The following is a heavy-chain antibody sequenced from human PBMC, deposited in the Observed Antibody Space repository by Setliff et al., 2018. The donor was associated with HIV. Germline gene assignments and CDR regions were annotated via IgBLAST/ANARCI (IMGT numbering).Heavy chain of an antibody. CDR2: IIPFFGTA. J-gene: IGHJ6*03. Sequence: SVKVSCKASGGTFNNYGISWVRQAPGQGLEWMGGIIPFFGTANYAQVRDRVTMTRDTSISTVYMELSGLRSDDTAVYYCARDRTQQNWGSRGYYYMDVWGNGTTVTV. D-gene: IGHD7-27*01. CDR1: GGTFNNYG. CDR3: ARDRTQQNWGSRGYYYMDV. V-gene: IGHV1-69*05.